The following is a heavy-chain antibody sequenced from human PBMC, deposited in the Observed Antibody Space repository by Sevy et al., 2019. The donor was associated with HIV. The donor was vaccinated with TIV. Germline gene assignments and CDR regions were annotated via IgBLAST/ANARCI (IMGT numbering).Heavy chain of an antibody. CDR3: ARDGGSRGMDV. V-gene: IGHV3-66*03. CDR2: IYNCGST. Sequence: GGSLRLSCAASGFTVSSNYMNWVRQAPGKGLEWVSVIYNCGSTYYADSVKGRFTISRDNSKNTLYLQMNSLRAEDAAVYYCARDGGSRGMDVWGKGTTVTVSS. CDR1: GFTVSSNY. D-gene: IGHD6-13*01. J-gene: IGHJ6*04.